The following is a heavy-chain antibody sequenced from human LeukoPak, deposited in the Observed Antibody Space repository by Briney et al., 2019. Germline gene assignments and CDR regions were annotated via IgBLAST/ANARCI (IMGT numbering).Heavy chain of an antibody. D-gene: IGHD3-16*01. CDR3: ARVFPRLGIALDAFDI. Sequence: GGSLRLSCAASGFTFSSYTMNWVRQAPGKGLEWVSSISTSSSYIYYADSVKGRFTISRNNAKNSLYLQMNSLRAEDTAVYYCARVFPRLGIALDAFDIWGQGTMVTVSS. CDR1: GFTFSSYT. CDR2: ISTSSSYI. V-gene: IGHV3-21*01. J-gene: IGHJ3*02.